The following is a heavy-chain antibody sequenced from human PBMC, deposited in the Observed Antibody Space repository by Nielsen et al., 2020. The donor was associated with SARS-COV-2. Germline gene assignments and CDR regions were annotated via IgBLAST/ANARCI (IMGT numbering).Heavy chain of an antibody. CDR2: INPNSGGP. D-gene: IGHD6-19*01. CDR1: GYRFSVYY. J-gene: IGHJ4*02. V-gene: IGHV1-2*06. Sequence: ASVQVSCKAPGYRFSVYYMHWVRQAPGQGLEWMGRINPNSGGPNYAQKFQGRVTMTWDTSIRTAYMELSGLKSDDTAVFYCAGSGSGWYNFDSWGQGTLVTVSS. CDR3: AGSGSGWYNFDS.